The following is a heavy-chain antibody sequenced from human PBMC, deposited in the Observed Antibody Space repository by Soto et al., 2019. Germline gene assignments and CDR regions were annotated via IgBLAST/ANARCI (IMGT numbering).Heavy chain of an antibody. J-gene: IGHJ4*02. CDR3: ARDHRLAAMVILFDY. D-gene: IGHD5-18*01. V-gene: IGHV4-38-2*02. Sequence: ASETLSLTCAVSGYSISSGYYWGWIRQPPGKGLEWIGSIYHSGSTYYNPSLKSRVTISVDTSKNQFSLKLSSVTAADTAVYYCARDHRLAAMVILFDYWGQGTLVTVSS. CDR1: GYSISSGYY. CDR2: IYHSGST.